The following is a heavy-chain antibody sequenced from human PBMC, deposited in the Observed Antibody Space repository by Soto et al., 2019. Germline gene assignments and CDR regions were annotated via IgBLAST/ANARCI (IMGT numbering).Heavy chain of an antibody. J-gene: IGHJ5*02. Sequence: SETLSLTCTVSGGSVSSGSYYWSWIRQPPGKGLEWIGYIYYSGSTNYNPSLKSRVTISVDTSKNQFSLKLSSVTAADTAVYYCARVPCGGDCYSLFGWLDPWGQGTLVTVSS. V-gene: IGHV4-61*01. CDR3: ARVPCGGDCYSLFGWLDP. D-gene: IGHD2-21*02. CDR1: GGSVSSGSYY. CDR2: IYYSGST.